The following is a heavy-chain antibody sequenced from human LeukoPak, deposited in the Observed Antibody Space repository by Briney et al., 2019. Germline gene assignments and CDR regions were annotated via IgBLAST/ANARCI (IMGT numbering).Heavy chain of an antibody. D-gene: IGHD2-2*01. CDR1: GFTFSSYG. Sequence: GGSLRLSCAASGFTFSSYGMHWVRQAPGKGLEWVAFIRYDGSNKYYADSVKGRFTISRDNSKNTPYLQMNSLRAEDTAVYYCAKSSRYCSSTSCFFGDYWGQGTLVTVSS. CDR2: IRYDGSNK. J-gene: IGHJ4*02. CDR3: AKSSRYCSSTSCFFGDY. V-gene: IGHV3-30*02.